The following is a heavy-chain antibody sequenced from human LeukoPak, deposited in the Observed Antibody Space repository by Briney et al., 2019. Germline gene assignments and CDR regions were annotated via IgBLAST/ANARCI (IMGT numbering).Heavy chain of an antibody. CDR1: GGSASSTNW. CDR3: AREAVAYNPGDF. Sequence: SSETLSLTCAVFGGSASSTNWWSWVRQPPGKGLEWIGEIFQSGRTNYNPSLRGRVTISADKSKNQFSLKLTSVTAADTAVYYCAREAVAYNPGDFWGQGTQVTVSS. D-gene: IGHD6-19*01. J-gene: IGHJ4*02. V-gene: IGHV4-4*02. CDR2: IFQSGRT.